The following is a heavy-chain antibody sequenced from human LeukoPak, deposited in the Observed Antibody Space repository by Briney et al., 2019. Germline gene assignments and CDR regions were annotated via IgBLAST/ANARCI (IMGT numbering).Heavy chain of an antibody. D-gene: IGHD5-24*01. J-gene: IGHJ4*02. Sequence: GESLKISCKGSGYGFTSYWIGWVRQMPGKGLEWMGIIYPGDSDTRYSPSFQGQVTISADKSISTAYLQWSSLKASDTAMYYCARRGPGDGYKRGNFDYWGQGTLVTVSS. CDR2: IYPGDSDT. V-gene: IGHV5-51*01. CDR3: ARRGPGDGYKRGNFDY. CDR1: GYGFTSYW.